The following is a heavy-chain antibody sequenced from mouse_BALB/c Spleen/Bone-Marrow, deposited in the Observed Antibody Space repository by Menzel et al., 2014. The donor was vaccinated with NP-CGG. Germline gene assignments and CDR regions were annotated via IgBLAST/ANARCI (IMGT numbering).Heavy chain of an antibody. CDR3: AVYYYGRSSFAY. J-gene: IGHJ3*01. Sequence: VHLQQPGAELVKPGASVKLSCTASDFNIKDAYMHWVKQRPEQGLEWIGRIDPANVNTKYDTKFQGKATITADTSSNTAYLLLSSLTSEDTAVYYCAVYYYGRSSFAYWGQGTLVTVSA. CDR1: DFNIKDAY. D-gene: IGHD1-1*01. CDR2: IDPANVNT. V-gene: IGHV14-3*02.